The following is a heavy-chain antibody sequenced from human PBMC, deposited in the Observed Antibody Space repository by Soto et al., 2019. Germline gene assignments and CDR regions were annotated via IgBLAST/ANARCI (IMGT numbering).Heavy chain of an antibody. D-gene: IGHD2-8*01. CDR1: GYTFTSYA. Sequence: QVQLVQSGAEVKKPGASVKVSCKASGYTFTSYAMHWVRQAPGQRLEWMGWINAGNGNTKYSQKFQGRVTITRHTAARTAYVELSSRRSEHTAVYYCAREYGGRMRCFAPWGQGTLVTASS. V-gene: IGHV1-3*01. CDR3: AREYGGRMRCFAP. CDR2: INAGNGNT. J-gene: IGHJ5*02.